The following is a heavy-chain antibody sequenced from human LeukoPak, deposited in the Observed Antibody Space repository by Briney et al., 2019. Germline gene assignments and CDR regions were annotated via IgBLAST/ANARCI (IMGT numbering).Heavy chain of an antibody. CDR1: GFTFSSYS. CDR2: ISSSSSYI. CDR3: ARDVPNYWYFDL. J-gene: IGHJ2*01. D-gene: IGHD6-6*01. Sequence: GGSLRLSCAASGFTFSSYSMNWVRQAPGKGLEWVSSISSSSSYIYYADSVKGRFTISRDNAKNSLYLQMNSLRAEDTAVYYCARDVPNYWYFDLWGRGTLVTVSS. V-gene: IGHV3-21*01.